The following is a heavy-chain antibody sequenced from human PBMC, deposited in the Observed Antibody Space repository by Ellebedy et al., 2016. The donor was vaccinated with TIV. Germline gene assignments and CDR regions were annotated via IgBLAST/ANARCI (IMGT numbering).Heavy chain of an antibody. V-gene: IGHV4-39*07. Sequence: MPSETLSLTCTVSGGSISSSSYYWGWIRQPPGKGLEWIGEINHSGSTNYNPSLKSRVTISVDTSKNQFSLKLSSVTAADTAIYYCARGYQGGTATRFDSWGQGTLVTVSS. D-gene: IGHD2-2*01. CDR3: ARGYQGGTATRFDS. J-gene: IGHJ4*02. CDR1: GGSISSSSYY. CDR2: INHSGST.